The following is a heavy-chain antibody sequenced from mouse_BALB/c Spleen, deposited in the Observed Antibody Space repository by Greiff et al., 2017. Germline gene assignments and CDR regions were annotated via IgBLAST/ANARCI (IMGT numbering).Heavy chain of an antibody. Sequence: EVKLVESGGGLVKPGGSLKLSCAASGFTFSSYAMSWVRQSPEKRLEWVAEISSGGSYTYYPDTVTGRFTISRDNAKNTLYLEMSSLRSEDTAMYYCARGGEYGNYEFAYWGQGTLVTVSA. CDR3: ARGGEYGNYEFAY. CDR2: ISSGGSYT. J-gene: IGHJ3*01. V-gene: IGHV5-9-4*01. CDR1: GFTFSSYA. D-gene: IGHD2-10*02.